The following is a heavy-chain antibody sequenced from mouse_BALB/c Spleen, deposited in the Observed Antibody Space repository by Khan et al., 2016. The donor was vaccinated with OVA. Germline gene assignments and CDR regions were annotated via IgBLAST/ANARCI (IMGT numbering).Heavy chain of an antibody. D-gene: IGHD2-4*01. CDR3: ARWSYDYGRGALFMD. CDR1: GFSLDKYS. J-gene: IGHJ3*01. V-gene: IGHV2-2*02. Sequence: VQLQESGPGLVAPSQSLSITCTVSGFSLDKYSVHWIRQSPGKGLEWLGVIWSAGSTDYNAAFISRVTISKDNSRSQVFFKVNSLQRNATSISYFARWSYDYGRGALFMDWCQGTLVTVSA. CDR2: IWSAGST.